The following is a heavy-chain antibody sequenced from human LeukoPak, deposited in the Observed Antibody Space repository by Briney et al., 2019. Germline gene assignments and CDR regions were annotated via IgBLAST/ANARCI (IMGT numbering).Heavy chain of an antibody. CDR3: ARDRVGGTTASTFEY. V-gene: IGHV3-21*01. CDR1: GFTFSSYS. CDR2: ISGSSSYI. Sequence: GGSLRLSCAASGFTFSSYSMNWVRQAPGKGLEWVSPISGSSSYIFYADSVKGRFTISRDNAKNSLYLQMNSLRAEDTAVYYCARDRVGGTTASTFEYWGQGTLVTVSS. J-gene: IGHJ4*02. D-gene: IGHD1-26*01.